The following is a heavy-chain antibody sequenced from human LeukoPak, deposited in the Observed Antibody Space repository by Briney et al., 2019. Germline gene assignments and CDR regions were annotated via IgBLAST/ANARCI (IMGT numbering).Heavy chain of an antibody. V-gene: IGHV4-34*01. Sequence: SETLSLTCAVYGGSFSGYYWSWIRQPPGKGLEWIGEINHSGSTNYNPSLMSRVTISVDTSKNQFSLKLSSVTAADTAVYYCARGDAFDIWGQGTMVTVSS. CDR1: GGSFSGYY. CDR3: ARGDAFDI. CDR2: INHSGST. J-gene: IGHJ3*02.